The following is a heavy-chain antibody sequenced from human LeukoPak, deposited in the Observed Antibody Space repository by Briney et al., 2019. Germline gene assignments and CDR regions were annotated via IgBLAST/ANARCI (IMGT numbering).Heavy chain of an antibody. D-gene: IGHD6-19*01. CDR3: ARGRLARSPYFDY. J-gene: IGHJ4*02. CDR1: GGSISSYY. CDR2: IYYSGST. Sequence: SETLSLTCTVSGGSISSYYWSWIRQPPGKGLEWIGYIYYSGSTNYNPSLKSRVTISVDTSKNQFSLKLSSVTAADTAVYYCARGRLARSPYFDYWGQGTLVTVSP. V-gene: IGHV4-59*01.